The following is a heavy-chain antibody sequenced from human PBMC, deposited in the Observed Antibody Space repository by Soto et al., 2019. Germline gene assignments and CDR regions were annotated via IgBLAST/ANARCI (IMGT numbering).Heavy chain of an antibody. D-gene: IGHD6-6*01. CDR1: GFTVSSNY. CDR3: AKDSYSSSSGFDY. CDR2: IYSGGST. J-gene: IGHJ4*02. V-gene: IGHV3-53*05. Sequence: PGGSLRLSCAASGFTVSSNYMSWVRQAPGKGLEWVSVIYSGGSTYYADSVKGRFTISRDNSKNSLYLQMNSLRTEDTALYYCAKDSYSSSSGFDYWGPGTLVTVSS.